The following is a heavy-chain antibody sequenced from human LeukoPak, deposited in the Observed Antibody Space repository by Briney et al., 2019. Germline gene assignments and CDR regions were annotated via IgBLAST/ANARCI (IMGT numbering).Heavy chain of an antibody. V-gene: IGHV3-9*01. CDR1: GFVFSSYA. CDR2: ISWNSGSI. J-gene: IGHJ4*02. Sequence: GGSLRLSCAASGFVFSSYAMNWVRQAPGKGLEWVSGISWNSGSIGYADSVKGRFTISRDNAKNSLYLQMNSLRAEDTALYYCAKDAYSSGWFYYFDYWGQGTLVTVSS. CDR3: AKDAYSSGWFYYFDY. D-gene: IGHD6-19*01.